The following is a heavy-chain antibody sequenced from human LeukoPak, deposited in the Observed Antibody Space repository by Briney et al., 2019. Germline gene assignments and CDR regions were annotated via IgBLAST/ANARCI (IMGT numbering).Heavy chain of an antibody. CDR1: GYTFTGYY. J-gene: IGHJ3*02. D-gene: IGHD3-22*01. Sequence: ASVKVSCKASGYTFTGYYMHWVRQAPGQGLEWMGWINPNSGGTNYAQKFQGRVTMTRDTSISTAYMELSRLRSDDTAMYYCARSGRGYYDSSGSNAFDIWGQGTMVTVSS. CDR2: INPNSGGT. V-gene: IGHV1-2*02. CDR3: ARSGRGYYDSSGSNAFDI.